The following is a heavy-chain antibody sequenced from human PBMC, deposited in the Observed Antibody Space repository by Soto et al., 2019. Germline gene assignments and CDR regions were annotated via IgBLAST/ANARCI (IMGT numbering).Heavy chain of an antibody. CDR3: ARAHTVTPYNWFDP. CDR1: GGSISSGDYY. J-gene: IGHJ5*02. V-gene: IGHV4-30-4*01. Sequence: SETLSLTCTVSGGSISSGDYYWIWIRQPPGKGLEWIGYIYYSGSTYYNPSLKSRVTISVDTSKNQFSLKLSSVTAADTAVYYCARAHTVTPYNWFDPWGQGTLVTV. CDR2: IYYSGST. D-gene: IGHD4-4*01.